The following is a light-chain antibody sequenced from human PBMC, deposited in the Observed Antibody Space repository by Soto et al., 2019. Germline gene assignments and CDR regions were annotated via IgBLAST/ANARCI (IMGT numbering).Light chain of an antibody. Sequence: EIVLTQSPGTLSLSPGERATLSCRASQSVSSNLAWYQQKPGQAPRLLIYGASSRATGIPDRFSGSGSGTDFTLTISRLEPEDFAVYYCQQYGNSPWTFGQGTKGDIK. CDR2: GAS. CDR3: QQYGNSPWT. J-gene: IGKJ1*01. CDR1: QSVSSN. V-gene: IGKV3-20*01.